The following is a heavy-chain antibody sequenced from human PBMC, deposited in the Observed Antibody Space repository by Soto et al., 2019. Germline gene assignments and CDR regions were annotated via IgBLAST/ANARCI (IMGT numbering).Heavy chain of an antibody. V-gene: IGHV3-33*01. Sequence: QVQLVESGGGVVQPGRSLRLSCAASGFTFSSFAMHWVRQAPGKGLEWVAIIWFDGSNQYYSDSVKGRFTISRDNSKNTVYLQMNDLRGEDTAVYYCARDTYDSSIDYWGQGTLVTVSS. D-gene: IGHD3-22*01. CDR2: IWFDGSNQ. CDR3: ARDTYDSSIDY. CDR1: GFTFSSFA. J-gene: IGHJ4*02.